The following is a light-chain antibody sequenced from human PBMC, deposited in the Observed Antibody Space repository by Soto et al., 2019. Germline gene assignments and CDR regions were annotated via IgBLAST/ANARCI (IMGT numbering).Light chain of an antibody. V-gene: IGKV3-20*01. CDR2: GVS. Sequence: VLTQSPRTLSLSPGQRATLSCRASQNVNNNFVAWYQQKSGQAPSLLIYGVSDRATGVPDRFSGSGSGTDFTLTISRLEPEDFAVYYCQQHGASITFGGGTRVENK. J-gene: IGKJ4*01. CDR1: QNVNNNF. CDR3: QQHGASIT.